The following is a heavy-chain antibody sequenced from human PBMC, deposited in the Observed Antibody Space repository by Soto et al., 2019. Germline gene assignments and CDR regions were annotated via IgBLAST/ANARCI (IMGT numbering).Heavy chain of an antibody. CDR1: GFTFSSYS. V-gene: IGHV3-48*01. CDR3: ARGLSIAAHDAFDI. D-gene: IGHD6-6*01. CDR2: ISSSSSTI. Sequence: GGSLRLSCAASGFTFSSYSMNWVRQAPGKGLEWVSYISSSSSTIYYADSVKGRFTISRDNAKNSLYLQMNSLRAEDTAVYYCARGLSIAAHDAFDIWGQGTMVTVSS. J-gene: IGHJ3*02.